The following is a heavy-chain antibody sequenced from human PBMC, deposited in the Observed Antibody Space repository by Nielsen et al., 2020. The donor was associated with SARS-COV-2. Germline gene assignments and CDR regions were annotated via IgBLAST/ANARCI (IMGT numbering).Heavy chain of an antibody. Sequence: SETLSLTCTVSGGSISSGDYYWTWIRQPPGMGLEYIGYISYSGSTYYDPSLKSRVTISVDTSKNQFSLKLTSVTAADTAVYYCARGGSYFGYWGQGTLVTVSS. CDR1: GGSISSGDYY. V-gene: IGHV4-30-4*01. D-gene: IGHD3-16*01. CDR2: ISYSGST. J-gene: IGHJ4*02. CDR3: ARGGSYFGY.